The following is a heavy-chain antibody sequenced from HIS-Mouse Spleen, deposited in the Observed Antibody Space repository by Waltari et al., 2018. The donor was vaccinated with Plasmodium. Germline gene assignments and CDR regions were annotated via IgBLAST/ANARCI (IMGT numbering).Heavy chain of an antibody. CDR1: GGSISSGGYY. V-gene: IGHV4-31*03. J-gene: IGHJ5*02. CDR3: ARWVGNWFDP. CDR2: IYYSVST. D-gene: IGHD1-26*01. Sequence: QVQLQESGPGLVKPSQTPSLTCSVSGGSISSGGYYWSWTRQHPGKGLEWIGYIYYSVSTYSNPSLKSRVTISVDTSKNQFSLKVNSVTAADTAVYYCARWVGNWFDPWGQGTLVTVSS.